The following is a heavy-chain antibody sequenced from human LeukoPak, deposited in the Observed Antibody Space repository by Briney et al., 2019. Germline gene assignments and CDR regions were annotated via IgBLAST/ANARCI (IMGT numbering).Heavy chain of an antibody. Sequence: TSETLSLTCTVSGGSISSYYWSWIRQPPGKGLEWIGYIYYSGSTNYNPSLKGRVTISVDTSKNQFSLKLSSVTAADTAVYYCARYGGSEVPEYNWFDPWGQGTLVTVSS. CDR2: IYYSGST. D-gene: IGHD1-14*01. J-gene: IGHJ5*02. V-gene: IGHV4-59*01. CDR3: ARYGGSEVPEYNWFDP. CDR1: GGSISSYY.